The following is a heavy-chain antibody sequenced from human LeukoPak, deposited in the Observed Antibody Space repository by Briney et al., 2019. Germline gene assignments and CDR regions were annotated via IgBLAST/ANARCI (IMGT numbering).Heavy chain of an antibody. Sequence: SETLSLTCTVSGDSIRSYYWNWIRQPPGKGLEWIGYIYYTGSTNYNPSLNSRVTISVDTSNNQFSLKLGSVTAADTAVYYCATLDKSGDNYLDYWGQGTLVTVSS. J-gene: IGHJ4*02. CDR3: ATLDKSGDNYLDY. D-gene: IGHD5-24*01. CDR1: GDSIRSYY. CDR2: IYYTGST. V-gene: IGHV4-59*01.